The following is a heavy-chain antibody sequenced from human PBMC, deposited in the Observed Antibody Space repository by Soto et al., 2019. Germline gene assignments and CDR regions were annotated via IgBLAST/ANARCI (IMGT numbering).Heavy chain of an antibody. CDR1: GGTFSSYA. V-gene: IGHV1-69*13. CDR2: IIPIFGTA. Sequence: SVKVSCKASGGTFSSYAISWVRQAPGQGLEWMGGIIPIFGTADYAQKFQGRVTITADESTSTAYMELSSLRSEDTAVYYCAGPPELTRIYYYYGMDVWGQGTTVTVSS. J-gene: IGHJ6*02. D-gene: IGHD1-7*01. CDR3: AGPPELTRIYYYYGMDV.